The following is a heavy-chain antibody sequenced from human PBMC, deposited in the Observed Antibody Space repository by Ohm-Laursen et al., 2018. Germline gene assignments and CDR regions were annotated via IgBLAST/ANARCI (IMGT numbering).Heavy chain of an antibody. CDR1: GGTFSSYA. CDR3: AKDGGFCSITGCYHYYFDY. Sequence: SSVTVSCKASGGTFSSYAISWVRQAPGQGLEWMGGIITIFGTANYAQKFQGRVTITADKSTSTAYMELNSLRAEDTAVYYCAKDGGFCSITGCYHYYFDYWGQGTLVTVSS. J-gene: IGHJ4*02. CDR2: IITIFGTA. D-gene: IGHD2-2*01. V-gene: IGHV1-69*06.